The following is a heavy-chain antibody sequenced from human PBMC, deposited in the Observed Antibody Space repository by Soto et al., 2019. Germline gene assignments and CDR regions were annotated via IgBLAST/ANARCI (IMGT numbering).Heavy chain of an antibody. D-gene: IGHD3-22*01. CDR3: ARIEGSSGLDY. Sequence: QVQLQQWGAGLLKPSETLSLTCAVYGGSFSGYYWSWIRQPPGKGLEWIGEINHSGSTNYNPSLKSRVTISVDTSKNQFSLTLSSVTAADTAVYYCARIEGSSGLDYWGQGTLVTVSS. CDR1: GGSFSGYY. J-gene: IGHJ4*02. CDR2: INHSGST. V-gene: IGHV4-34*01.